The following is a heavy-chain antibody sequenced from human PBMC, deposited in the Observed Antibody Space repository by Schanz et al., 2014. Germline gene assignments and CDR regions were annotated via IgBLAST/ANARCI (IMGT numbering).Heavy chain of an antibody. CDR1: GFTFSSHW. CDR2: INSVGSNT. V-gene: IGHV3-74*01. J-gene: IGHJ3*02. CDR3: ARKMKLGVYGGKGHDSLDI. D-gene: IGHD4-17*01. Sequence: EVQLVQSGGGLVQPGGSLRLPCAASGFTFSSHWMHWVRQDPGKGLVWVARINSVGSNTDYADSVTGRFTISRDNAKNTLYLQMNTLRAEDTAVYYCARKMKLGVYGGKGHDSLDIWGQGTMXTVSS.